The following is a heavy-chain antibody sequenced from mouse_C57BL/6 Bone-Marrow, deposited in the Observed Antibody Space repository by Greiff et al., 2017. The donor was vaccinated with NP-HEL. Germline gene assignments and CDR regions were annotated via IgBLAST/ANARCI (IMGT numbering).Heavy chain of an antibody. CDR2: GQGLEWIG. CDR3: SEDSAVYYCAWGGNYGDYAMDY. V-gene: IGHV1-87*01. CDR1: YTFSRRVH. Sequence: VQLQQSGPELARPWASVKISCQAFYTFSRRVHFAVRDTNYWMQWVKQRPGQGLEWIGAIYPGNGDTSYNQKFKGKATLTADKSSSTAYMQLSSLTSEDSAVYYCAWGGNYGDYAMDYWGQGTSVTVSS. D-gene: IGHD2-1*01. J-gene: IGHJ4*01.